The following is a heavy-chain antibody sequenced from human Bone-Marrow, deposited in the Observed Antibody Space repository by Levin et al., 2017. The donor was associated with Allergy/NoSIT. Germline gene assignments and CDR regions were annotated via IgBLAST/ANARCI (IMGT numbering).Heavy chain of an antibody. CDR3: AKDFRLLDTAMVTDAFDI. J-gene: IGHJ3*02. Sequence: GGSLRLSCAASRFTFSTYAMNWVRQAPGKGLEWVSGINGGGENTYYADSVKGRFTISRDNSKNTLYLHMTGLRADDTAVYYCAKDFRLLDTAMVTDAFDIWGPGTMVTVSS. D-gene: IGHD5-18*01. CDR2: INGGGENT. V-gene: IGHV3-23*01. CDR1: RFTFSTYA.